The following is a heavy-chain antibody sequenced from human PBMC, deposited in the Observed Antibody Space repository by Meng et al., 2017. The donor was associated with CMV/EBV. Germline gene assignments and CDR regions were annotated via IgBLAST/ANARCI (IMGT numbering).Heavy chain of an antibody. CDR1: GASITSHY. Sequence: CTVSGASITSHYWSWIRQPPGRALECIGFTYYNGKTNYNPSLKSRVNISVDTSKRQFSLRLTSVTVADTAVYFCARGYYPHSTGWYGYWGQGTLVTVSS. D-gene: IGHD6-19*01. J-gene: IGHJ4*02. CDR2: TYYNGKT. V-gene: IGHV4-59*11. CDR3: ARGYYPHSTGWYGY.